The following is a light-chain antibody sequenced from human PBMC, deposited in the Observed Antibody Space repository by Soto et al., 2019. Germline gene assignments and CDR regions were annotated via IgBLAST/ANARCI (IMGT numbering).Light chain of an antibody. CDR2: EVS. J-gene: IGLJ1*01. V-gene: IGLV2-14*01. CDR1: SSDVDGYNY. Sequence: QSVLTQPASVSGSPGQSITISCTGTSSDVDGYNYVSWYQQHPGKAPKLMIYEVSHRPSGVSNRFSGSKSGNTASLTISGLQAEDEADYYCSSYTSTTPYVFGTGTKV. CDR3: SSYTSTTPYV.